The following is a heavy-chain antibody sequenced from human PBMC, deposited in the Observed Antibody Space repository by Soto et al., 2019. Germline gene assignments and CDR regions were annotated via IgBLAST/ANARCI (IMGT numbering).Heavy chain of an antibody. CDR3: ARAWMTTANPSEFDP. CDR2: ISSSSSYT. CDR1: GFTFSDYY. J-gene: IGHJ5*02. Sequence: GGSLRLSCAASGFTFSDYYMSWIRQAPGKGLEWVSYISSSSSYTNYADSVKGRFTISRDNAKNSLYLQMNSLRAEDTAVYYCARAWMTTANPSEFDPWGQGTLVTVSS. D-gene: IGHD4-17*01. V-gene: IGHV3-11*06.